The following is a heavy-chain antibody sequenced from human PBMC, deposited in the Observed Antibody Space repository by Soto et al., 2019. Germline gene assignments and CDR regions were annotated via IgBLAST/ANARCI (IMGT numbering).Heavy chain of an antibody. D-gene: IGHD1-20*01. CDR2: IKSKTDGGAT. V-gene: IGHV3-15*07. CDR1: GFTFSNAW. J-gene: IGHJ6*02. Sequence: GGSLRLSCAASGFTFSNAWMNWVRQAPGKGLEWVGRIKSKTDGGATDYAAPVKGRFTISRDDSKNTLYLQMNSLKTEDTAVYYCTTSEDYITGTGYGMDVWGQGTTVTVSS. CDR3: TTSEDYITGTGYGMDV.